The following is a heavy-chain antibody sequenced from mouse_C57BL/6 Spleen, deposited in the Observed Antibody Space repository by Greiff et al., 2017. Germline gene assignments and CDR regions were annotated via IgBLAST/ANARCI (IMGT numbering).Heavy chain of an antibody. CDR3: ARDGNGAWFAY. Sequence: EVQLQQSGAELVKPGASVKLSCTASGFNIKDSYMHWVKQRTEKGLEWIGRIDPEDGETKYAPKFQGKATITADTSTNTAYMQLSSLTSEDTAVYYCARDGNGAWFAYWGQGTLVTVSA. V-gene: IGHV14-2*01. CDR1: GFNIKDSY. J-gene: IGHJ3*01. CDR2: IDPEDGET. D-gene: IGHD2-1*01.